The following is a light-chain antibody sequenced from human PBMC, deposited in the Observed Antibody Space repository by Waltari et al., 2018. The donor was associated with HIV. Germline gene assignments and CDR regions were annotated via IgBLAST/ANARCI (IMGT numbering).Light chain of an antibody. CDR2: GAS. CDR3: QQYIGSPRT. J-gene: IGKJ1*01. V-gene: IGKV3-20*01. CDR1: QTIISTY. Sequence: EIALTQSPDTLSLSPGERATLSCRASQTIISTYLAWYQQKPGQAPRLLIYGASSRATGIPDRFSGSGSGTDFTLTISSLEPEDCAVYYCQQYIGSPRTFGQGTKVELK.